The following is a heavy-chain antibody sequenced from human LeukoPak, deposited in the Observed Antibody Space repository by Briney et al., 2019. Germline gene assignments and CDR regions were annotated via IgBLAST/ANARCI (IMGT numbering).Heavy chain of an antibody. D-gene: IGHD6-13*01. CDR1: GGSISYYY. V-gene: IGHV4-59*08. CDR2: IYHSGST. Sequence: KSSGTLSLTCTVSGGSISYYYWSWIRQPPGKGLEWIGHIYHSGSTNYNPSFKSRVTISVDTSKNHFPLKLSSVTAADTAVYYCVRHAATRHNYGMDVWGQGTTVTVSS. CDR3: VRHAATRHNYGMDV. J-gene: IGHJ6*02.